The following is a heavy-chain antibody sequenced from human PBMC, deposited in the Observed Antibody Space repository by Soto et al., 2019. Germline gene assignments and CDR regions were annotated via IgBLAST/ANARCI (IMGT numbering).Heavy chain of an antibody. J-gene: IGHJ6*02. CDR3: ARLATVTTPPRPSAKYYYYYYGMDV. CDR1: GGSFSGYY. V-gene: IGHV4-34*01. Sequence: PSETLSLTCAVYGGSFSGYYWSWIRQPPGKGLEWIGEINHSGSTNYNPSLKSRVTISVDTSKNQFSLKLSSVTAADTAVYYCARLATVTTPPRPSAKYYYYYYGMDVWGQGTTVTSP. D-gene: IGHD4-17*01. CDR2: INHSGST.